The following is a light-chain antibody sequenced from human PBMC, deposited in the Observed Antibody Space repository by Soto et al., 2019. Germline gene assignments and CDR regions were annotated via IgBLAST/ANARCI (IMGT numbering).Light chain of an antibody. CDR2: AAS. Sequence: IQLTQSPSSLSASGGDRVTISCRASQDIITHLAWFAQKPWRAPQLLIYAASTLHSGVPSRFSGSGSGTDFTLTISSLQPEDFATYYCQHLNTYPITFGPGTRLEI. J-gene: IGKJ5*01. V-gene: IGKV1-9*01. CDR1: QDIITH. CDR3: QHLNTYPIT.